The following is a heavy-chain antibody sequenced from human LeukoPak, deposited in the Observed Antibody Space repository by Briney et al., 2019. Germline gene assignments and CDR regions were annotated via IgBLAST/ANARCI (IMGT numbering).Heavy chain of an antibody. CDR2: ISSSSGNT. V-gene: IGHV1-18*01. D-gene: IGHD3-10*01. Sequence: ASVKVSCKASGSTFSSYGISWVRQAPGQGLKWMGWISSSSGNTNYAQKFQGRVTMTTDKSTSTAYMELRSLRSDDTAVYYCAREHPHFGELWNDYWGQGTPVTVSS. J-gene: IGHJ4*02. CDR3: AREHPHFGELWNDY. CDR1: GSTFSSYG.